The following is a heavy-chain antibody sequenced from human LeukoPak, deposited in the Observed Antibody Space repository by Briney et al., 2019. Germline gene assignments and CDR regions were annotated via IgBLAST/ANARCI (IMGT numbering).Heavy chain of an antibody. J-gene: IGHJ4*02. Sequence: SETLSLTCAVYGGSFSGYYWRWIRQPPGKGLEWIGEINHSGSTNYNPSLKSRVTISVDTSKNQFSLKLSSVTAADTAVYYCATTYCGGDCPYDYWGQGTLVTVSS. CDR3: ATTYCGGDCPYDY. CDR1: GGSFSGYY. D-gene: IGHD2-21*01. CDR2: INHSGST. V-gene: IGHV4-34*01.